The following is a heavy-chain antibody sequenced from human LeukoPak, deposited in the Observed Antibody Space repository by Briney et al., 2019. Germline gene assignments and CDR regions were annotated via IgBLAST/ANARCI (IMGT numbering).Heavy chain of an antibody. D-gene: IGHD1-26*01. CDR3: AKDLGVTTDFDY. CDR1: GFTFRNYA. J-gene: IGHJ4*02. V-gene: IGHV3-23*01. Sequence: GGSLRLSCAASGFTFRNYAMSWVRQAPGKGLEWVATVRGSGITTLYADSVKGRFTISRDNSKNTLYLQMYSLRAEDTAVYYCAKDLGVTTDFDYWGQGTLVTVSS. CDR2: VRGSGITT.